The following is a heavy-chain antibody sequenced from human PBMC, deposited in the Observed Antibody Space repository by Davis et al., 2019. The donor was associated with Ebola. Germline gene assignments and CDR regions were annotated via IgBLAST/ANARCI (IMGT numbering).Heavy chain of an antibody. CDR3: ARVLPYDFWSGYYTGNFDY. J-gene: IGHJ4*02. CDR2: IKQDGSEK. CDR1: GFTFSSYW. D-gene: IGHD3-3*01. V-gene: IGHV3-7*01. Sequence: PGGSLRLSCAASGFTFSSYWMSWVRQAPGKGLEWVANIKQDGSEKYYVDSVKGRFTISRDNAKNSLYLQMNSLRAEDTAVYYCARVLPYDFWSGYYTGNFDYWGQGTLVTVSS.